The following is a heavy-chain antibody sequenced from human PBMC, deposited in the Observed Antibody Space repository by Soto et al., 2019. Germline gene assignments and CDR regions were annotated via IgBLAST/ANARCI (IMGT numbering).Heavy chain of an antibody. D-gene: IGHD4-4*01. V-gene: IGHV1-18*01. CDR2: ISAYNGNT. CDR1: GYTLTSYR. J-gene: IGHJ6*03. CDR3: ARNPTTVTTLGYYYMDV. Sequence: ASVKVSCKTSGYTLTSYRISWVRQAPGQGLEWMGWISAYNGNTNYAQKLQGRVTMTTDTSTSTAYMELRSLRSDDTAVYYCARNPTTVTTLGYYYMDVWGKGTTVTVSS.